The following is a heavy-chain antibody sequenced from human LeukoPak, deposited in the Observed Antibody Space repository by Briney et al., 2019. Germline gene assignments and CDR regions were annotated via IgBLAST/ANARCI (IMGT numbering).Heavy chain of an antibody. D-gene: IGHD1-1*01. CDR3: ARELNQLEPSNWFDP. J-gene: IGHJ5*02. Sequence: SETLSLTCTVSGGSISSYYWSWIRQPPGKGLEWIGYIYYSGSTNYNPSLKSRVTISVDTSKNQFSLKLSSVTAADTAVYYCARELNQLEPSNWFDPWGQGTLVTVSS. V-gene: IGHV4-59*01. CDR2: IYYSGST. CDR1: GGSISSYY.